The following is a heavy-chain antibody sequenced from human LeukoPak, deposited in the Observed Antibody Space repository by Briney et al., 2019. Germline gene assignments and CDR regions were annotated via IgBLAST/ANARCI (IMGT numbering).Heavy chain of an antibody. D-gene: IGHD6-6*01. CDR1: GFTLSSYA. CDR2: ISGSGGST. Sequence: HPGGSLRLSCAASGFTLSSYAMSWVRQAPGKGLEWVSAISGSGGSTYYADSVKGRFTISRDNSKNTLYLQMNSLRAEDTAVYYCAKDLGIAARSGVFDYWGQGTLVTVSS. J-gene: IGHJ4*02. CDR3: AKDLGIAARSGVFDY. V-gene: IGHV3-23*01.